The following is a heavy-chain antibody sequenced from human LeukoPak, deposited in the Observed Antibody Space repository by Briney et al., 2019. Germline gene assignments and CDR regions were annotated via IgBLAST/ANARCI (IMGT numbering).Heavy chain of an antibody. CDR3: ARSPEGLPFDY. V-gene: IGHV4-34*01. Sequence: GSLRLSCAASGFTFSSYAMSWTRQPPGKGLEWIGEINHSGSTNYNPSLKSRVTISVDTSKNQFSLKLSSVTAADTAVYYCARSPEGLPFDYWGQGTLVTVSS. CDR1: GFTFSSYA. CDR2: INHSGST. J-gene: IGHJ4*02.